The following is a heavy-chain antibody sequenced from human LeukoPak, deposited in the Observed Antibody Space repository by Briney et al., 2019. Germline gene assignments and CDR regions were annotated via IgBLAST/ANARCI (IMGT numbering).Heavy chain of an antibody. J-gene: IGHJ4*02. Sequence: GGSLRLSCTASGFTFGDYAMSWVRQAPGKGLEWVGFIRSKAYGGTTEYAASVKGRFTISRDDSKSIAYLQMNSLKTEDTAVYYCTDGSGYYPLYFDYWGQGTLVTVSS. CDR2: IRSKAYGGTT. CDR1: GFTFGDYA. D-gene: IGHD3-22*01. CDR3: TDGSGYYPLYFDY. V-gene: IGHV3-49*04.